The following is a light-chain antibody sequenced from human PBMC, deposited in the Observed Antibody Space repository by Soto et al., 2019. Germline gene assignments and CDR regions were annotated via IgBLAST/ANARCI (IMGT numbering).Light chain of an antibody. CDR2: GAS. V-gene: IGKV3-15*01. J-gene: IGKJ4*01. CDR1: QSVRNN. CDR3: QQYNN. Sequence: ERVMTQAPATLSVSPGERATLSCRASQSVRNNLAWYQQKPGQAPRLLIYGASTRATGIPARFSGSGSGTEFTLTISSLQSEDFAVYYCQQYNNFGGGTKVDIK.